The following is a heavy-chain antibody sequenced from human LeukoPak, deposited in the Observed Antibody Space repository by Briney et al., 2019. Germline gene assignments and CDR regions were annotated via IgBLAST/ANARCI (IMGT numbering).Heavy chain of an antibody. CDR1: RGTFSSYA. V-gene: IGHV1-69*04. CDR3: ARATLRYFDWPDAFDI. D-gene: IGHD3-9*01. Sequence: SVKVSCKASRGTFSSYAISWVRQAPGQGLEWMGRIIPILGIANYAQKFQGRVTITADKSTSTAYMELSSLRSEDTAVYYCARATLRYFDWPDAFDIWGQGTMVTVSS. CDR2: IIPILGIA. J-gene: IGHJ3*02.